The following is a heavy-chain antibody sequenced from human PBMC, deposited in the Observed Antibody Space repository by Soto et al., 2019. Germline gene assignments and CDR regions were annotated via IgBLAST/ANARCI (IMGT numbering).Heavy chain of an antibody. CDR1: GFTFSSYA. D-gene: IGHD3-22*01. J-gene: IGHJ4*02. CDR3: AKDLSTYYYDSSGSPGY. V-gene: IGHV3-23*01. CDR2: ISGSGGST. Sequence: AGGSLRLSCAASGFTFSSYAMSWVRQAPGKGLEWVSAISGSGGSTYYADSVKGRFTISRDNSKNTLYLQMNSLRAEDTAVYYCAKDLSTYYYDSSGSPGYWGQGTLVTVSS.